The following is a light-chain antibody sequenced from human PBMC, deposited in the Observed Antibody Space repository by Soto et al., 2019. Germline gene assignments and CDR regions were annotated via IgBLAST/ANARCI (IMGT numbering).Light chain of an antibody. J-gene: IGLJ1*01. CDR3: SSYTITSAYG. CDR2: EGS. CDR1: SSDVGGYNY. V-gene: IGLV2-14*01. Sequence: QSVLTQPASVSGSPGQSITISCPGTSSDVGGYNYVSWYQQHPGKAPKLMIYEGSDRPSGVSKRFSGSKSGNTASLTISGLQAEDEADYYCSSYTITSAYGFGTGTKVTVL.